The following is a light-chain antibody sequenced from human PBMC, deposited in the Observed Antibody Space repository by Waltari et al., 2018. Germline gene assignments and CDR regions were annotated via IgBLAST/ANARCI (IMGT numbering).Light chain of an antibody. J-gene: IGKJ1*01. CDR3: QHYVRLPAT. CDR1: QSVSRS. Sequence: EIVLAQSPGTLSLSPGERATLSCRASQSVSRSLAWYQQKPGQAPRLLIYGTSIRATGIPDRFSGSGSGTYFSLTISRLESEDFAVYYCQHYVRLPATFGQGTKVEIK. CDR2: GTS. V-gene: IGKV3-20*01.